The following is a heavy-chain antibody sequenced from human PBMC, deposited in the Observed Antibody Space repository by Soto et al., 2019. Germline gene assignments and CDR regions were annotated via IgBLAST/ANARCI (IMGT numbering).Heavy chain of an antibody. J-gene: IGHJ2*01. D-gene: IGHD1-1*01. V-gene: IGHV3-33*01. CDR2: IWYDGNNK. CDR1: GFTFSTYG. Sequence: QVQLVESGGGVVQPGRSLRLSCAASGFTFSTYGMHWVRQAPGKGLEWVAVIWYDGNNKYYADSVKGRFTISRDNSKNTLYLQMNSLRAEDTAVYYCARTNSHWYFDLLGRGTLVTVSS. CDR3: ARTNSHWYFDL.